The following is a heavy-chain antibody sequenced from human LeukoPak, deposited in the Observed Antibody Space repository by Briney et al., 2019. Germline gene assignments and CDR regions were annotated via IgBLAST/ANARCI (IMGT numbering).Heavy chain of an antibody. CDR3: AREAVIASRWVDP. Sequence: ASVKVSCKASGYTFTSYYRHWVRQTPGQGLEWMGIINPSGGSTSYAQKFQGRVTMTSDTSTSTVYMELSSLRSEDTAVYYCAREAVIASRWVDPWGQGTLVTVSS. CDR1: GYTFTSYY. D-gene: IGHD2-21*01. CDR2: INPSGGST. V-gene: IGHV1-46*01. J-gene: IGHJ5*02.